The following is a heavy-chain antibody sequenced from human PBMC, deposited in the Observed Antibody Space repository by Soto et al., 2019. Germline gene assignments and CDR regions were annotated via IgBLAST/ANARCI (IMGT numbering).Heavy chain of an antibody. CDR3: ARAPISLWFGENYYGMDF. V-gene: IGHV3-33*01. J-gene: IGHJ6*02. CDR1: GFTFSSYG. D-gene: IGHD3-10*01. Sequence: GGSLRLSCAASGFTFSSYGMHWVRQAPGKGLEWVAVIWYDGSNKYYADSVKGRFTISRDNSKNTLYLQMNSLRAEDTAVYYCARAPISLWFGENYYGMDFRGQGTSVTVSS. CDR2: IWYDGSNK.